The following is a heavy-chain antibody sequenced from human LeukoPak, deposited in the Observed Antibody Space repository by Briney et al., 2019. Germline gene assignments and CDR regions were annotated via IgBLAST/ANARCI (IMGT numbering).Heavy chain of an antibody. J-gene: IGHJ6*03. CDR1: GYTFTSYY. Sequence: GASVKVSCKAFGYTFTSYYMHWVRQAPGQGLEWMGIINPSGGSTSYAQKFQGRVTMTRDTSTSTVYMELSSLRSEDTAVYYCARERGPRDLQQSYYYYYMDVWGKGTTVTVSS. CDR3: ARERGPRDLQQSYYYYYMDV. D-gene: IGHD4-11*01. V-gene: IGHV1-46*03. CDR2: INPSGGST.